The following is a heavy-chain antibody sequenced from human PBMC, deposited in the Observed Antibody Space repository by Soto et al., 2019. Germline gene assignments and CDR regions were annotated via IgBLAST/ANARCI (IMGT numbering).Heavy chain of an antibody. CDR3: ASDYYLSGSWSRGFDS. J-gene: IGHJ5*01. CDR1: EFTFNTYA. Sequence: QVQLMESGGGVVQPGTTLRLSCSASEFTFNTYAMHWVRQAPGRGLDWVAVTSYDSTNTKYADSVKGRFTISRDNSKHTLFLQLTTLTPQDTAVYYCASDYYLSGSWSRGFDSFGRGTLVIVSS. V-gene: IGHV3-30-3*01. D-gene: IGHD3-22*01. CDR2: TSYDSTNT.